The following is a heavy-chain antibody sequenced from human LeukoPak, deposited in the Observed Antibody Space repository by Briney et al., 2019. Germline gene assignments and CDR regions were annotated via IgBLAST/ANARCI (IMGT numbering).Heavy chain of an antibody. CDR3: ARGFCSGGSCYSAIFDY. V-gene: IGHV4-59*01. D-gene: IGHD2-15*01. Sequence: SETLSLTCTVSGGSISPYYWSWIRQPSGKGLEWIGYIYYSGSTKYNPSLKSRVSISVETSKNQFSLKLSSVTAADTAVYYCARGFCSGGSCYSAIFDYWGQGTLVTVSS. CDR2: IYYSGST. J-gene: IGHJ4*02. CDR1: GGSISPYY.